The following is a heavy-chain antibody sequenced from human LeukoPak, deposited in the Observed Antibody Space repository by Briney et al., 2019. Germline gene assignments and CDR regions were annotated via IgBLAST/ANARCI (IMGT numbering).Heavy chain of an antibody. CDR2: IYYTGST. D-gene: IGHD3-9*01. J-gene: IGHJ4*02. V-gene: IGHV4-39*01. CDR3: ARLSKGRYFDYIFDY. CDR1: GGSVSSNEFY. Sequence: ASETLSLTCTVSGGSVSSNEFYWGWIRQPPGKGLQWIGNIYYTGSTYYNPSLNSRVTMSVDTSQNQFSLKMTSVTAADTAVYYCARLSKGRYFDYIFDYWGQGTLVTVSS.